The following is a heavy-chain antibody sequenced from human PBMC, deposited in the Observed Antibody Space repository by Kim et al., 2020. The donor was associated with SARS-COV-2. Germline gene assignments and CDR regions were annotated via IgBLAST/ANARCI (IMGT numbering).Heavy chain of an antibody. CDR1: GGSFSDYY. J-gene: IGHJ6*02. D-gene: IGHD3-3*01. CDR2: INHSGST. CDR3: ARGGFFGITIFGVVKWGGMDV. V-gene: IGHV4-34*01. Sequence: SETLSLTCAVYGGSFSDYYWSWIRQPPGKGLEWIGEINHSGSTNYNPSLKSRVTISVDTSKNQFSLKLSSVTAADTAVYYCARGGFFGITIFGVVKWGGMDVWGQGTTVTVSS.